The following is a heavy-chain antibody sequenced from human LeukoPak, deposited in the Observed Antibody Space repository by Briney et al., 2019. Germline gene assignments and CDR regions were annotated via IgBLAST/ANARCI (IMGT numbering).Heavy chain of an antibody. V-gene: IGHV4-39*07. CDR2: IYYSGST. CDR3: ARVTAAAGSPFDY. D-gene: IGHD6-13*01. CDR1: GGSISSSSYY. Sequence: SETLSLTCSVSGGSISSSSYYRGWIRQPPGKGLEWIGSIYYSGSTNYNPSLKSRVTISVDTSKNQFSLKLSSVTAADTAVYYCARVTAAAGSPFDYWGQGTLVTVSS. J-gene: IGHJ4*02.